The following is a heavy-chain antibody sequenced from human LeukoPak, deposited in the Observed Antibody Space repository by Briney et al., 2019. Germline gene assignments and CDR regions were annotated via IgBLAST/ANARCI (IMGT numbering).Heavy chain of an antibody. CDR2: INHSGST. CDR3: ARGLVVRGVMPRNRFDP. Sequence: SETLSLTCAVYGGSFRGYYWSWIRQPPGQGLEWIGEINHSGSTNYNPSLKSGATISVDTSKNQFSLKLSSVTAADTAVYDCARGLVVRGVMPRNRFDPWGQGTLVTVSS. V-gene: IGHV4-34*01. D-gene: IGHD3-10*01. CDR1: GGSFRGYY. J-gene: IGHJ5*02.